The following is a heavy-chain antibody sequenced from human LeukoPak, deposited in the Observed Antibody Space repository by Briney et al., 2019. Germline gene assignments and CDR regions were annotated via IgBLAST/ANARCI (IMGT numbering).Heavy chain of an antibody. Sequence: PGGSLRLSCAASGFTFDDYAMHWVRQAPGKGLEWVSGISWNSGSIGYADSVKGRFTISRDNAKNSLYLQMNSLRAEDTALYYCAKDRLRYFDWFDYWGQETLVTVSS. V-gene: IGHV3-9*01. CDR1: GFTFDDYA. D-gene: IGHD3-9*01. CDR2: ISWNSGSI. CDR3: AKDRLRYFDWFDY. J-gene: IGHJ4*02.